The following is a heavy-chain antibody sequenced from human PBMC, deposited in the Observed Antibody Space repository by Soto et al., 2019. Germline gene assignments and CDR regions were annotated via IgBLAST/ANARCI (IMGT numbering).Heavy chain of an antibody. J-gene: IGHJ4*02. Sequence: GGSLRLSWAASGFTFSSYAMSWVRQAPGKGLEWVSAISSSGGSTYYADSVKGRFTISRDNSKNTLYLQMNSLRAEDTAVYYCAKSRGDFWSGYFYFDYWGQGTLVTVSS. CDR1: GFTFSSYA. CDR2: ISSSGGST. CDR3: AKSRGDFWSGYFYFDY. V-gene: IGHV3-23*01. D-gene: IGHD3-3*01.